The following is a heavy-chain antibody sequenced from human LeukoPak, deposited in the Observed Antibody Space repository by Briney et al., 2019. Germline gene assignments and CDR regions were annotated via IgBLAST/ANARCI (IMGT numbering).Heavy chain of an antibody. CDR1: GFTFSSYS. Sequence: GGSLRLSCAASGFTFSSYSMNWVRQAPGKGLEWVSSISSSSSYIYYADSVKGRCTISRDNAKNSLYLQMNSLRAQDTAVYYCARVSRDIVVVVPATGYFDYWGQGTLVTVSS. J-gene: IGHJ4*02. CDR2: ISSSSSYI. D-gene: IGHD2-15*01. CDR3: ARVSRDIVVVVPATGYFDY. V-gene: IGHV3-21*01.